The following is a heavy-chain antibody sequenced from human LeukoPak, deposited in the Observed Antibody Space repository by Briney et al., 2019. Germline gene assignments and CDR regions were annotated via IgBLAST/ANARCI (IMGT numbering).Heavy chain of an antibody. J-gene: IGHJ4*02. CDR1: GFTFSSYG. D-gene: IGHD3-10*01. CDR3: AKVRYYGSGSYYFDY. V-gene: IGHV3-30*02. Sequence: GGSLRPSCAASGFTFSSYGMHWVRQAPGKGLEWVAFIRYDGSNKYYADSVEGRFTISRDNSKNTLYLQMNSLRAEDTAVYYCAKVRYYGSGSYYFDYWGQGTLVTVSS. CDR2: IRYDGSNK.